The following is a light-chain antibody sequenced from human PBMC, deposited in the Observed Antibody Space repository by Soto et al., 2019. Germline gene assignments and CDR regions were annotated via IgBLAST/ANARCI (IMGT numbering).Light chain of an antibody. J-gene: IGKJ1*01. V-gene: IGKV1-6*01. CDR3: LQDYNYPWT. CDR2: AAS. CDR1: QGIRND. Sequence: AIQMTQSPSSLSASVGDRVTITCRASQGIRNDLGWYQQKPGKAPKLLIYAASSLQSGAPSRFSGSGSGTDFTLTISSXQPEDFATYYCLQDYNYPWTFGQGTKVDIK.